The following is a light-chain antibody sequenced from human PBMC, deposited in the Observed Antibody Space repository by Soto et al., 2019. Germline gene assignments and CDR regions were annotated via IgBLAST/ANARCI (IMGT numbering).Light chain of an antibody. Sequence: QSVLAQPSSVSGSPGQSITISCTGTSTDVGGYNYVSWYQHHPGKGPKPIIYEVNNRPSGVSDRFSGSKSGNKASLTISNLEAEDESDYYCGSYTSTDTPFVFGTGTKVT. V-gene: IGLV2-14*01. CDR3: GSYTSTDTPFV. CDR2: EVN. J-gene: IGLJ1*01. CDR1: STDVGGYNY.